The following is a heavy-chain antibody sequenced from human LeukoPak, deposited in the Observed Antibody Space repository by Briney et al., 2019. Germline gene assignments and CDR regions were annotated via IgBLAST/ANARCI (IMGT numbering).Heavy chain of an antibody. CDR1: GFTLRSYW. V-gene: IGHV3-7*01. Sequence: GGSVRLSCAASGFTLRSYWMRWVRQAPGKGGEGVANIKQDGREKYYADSVKGGYTLSRDNSKTTLYLQLTSLRAEDPAVYESAQDGTATTFDYWGQGTLVTVSS. CDR2: IKQDGREK. CDR3: AQDGTATTFDY. J-gene: IGHJ4*02. D-gene: IGHD4-17*01.